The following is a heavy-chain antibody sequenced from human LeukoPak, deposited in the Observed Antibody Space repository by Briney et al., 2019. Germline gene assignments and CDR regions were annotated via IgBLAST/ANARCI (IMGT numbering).Heavy chain of an antibody. CDR2: IYYSGST. J-gene: IGHJ4*02. CDR1: GGSSSSYY. V-gene: IGHV4-59*12. D-gene: IGHD6-13*01. Sequence: KASETLSLTCTVSGGSSSSYYWNWIRQPAGKGLEWIGYIYYSGSTYYNPSLKSRVTISEDTSKNQFSLKLSSVTAADTAVYYCARGASSRFEHWGQGTLVTVSS. CDR3: ARGASSRFEH.